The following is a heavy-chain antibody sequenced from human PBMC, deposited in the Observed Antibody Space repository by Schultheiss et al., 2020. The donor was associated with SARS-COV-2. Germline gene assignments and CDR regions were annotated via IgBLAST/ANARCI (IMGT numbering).Heavy chain of an antibody. V-gene: IGHV4-59*12. Sequence: SETLSLTCTVSGGSISSYYWSWIRQPPGKGLEWIGSIYYSGSTNYNPSLKSRVTISVDTSKNQFSLKLSSVTAADTAVYYCARSGGGSSWYVGYWGQGTLVTVSS. CDR2: IYYSGST. J-gene: IGHJ4*02. D-gene: IGHD6-13*01. CDR1: GGSISSYY. CDR3: ARSGGGSSWYVGY.